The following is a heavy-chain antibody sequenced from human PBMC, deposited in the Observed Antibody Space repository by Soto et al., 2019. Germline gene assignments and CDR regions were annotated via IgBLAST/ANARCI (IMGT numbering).Heavy chain of an antibody. V-gene: IGHV3-74*01. Sequence: GGSLRLSCAASGFSFSTYWMHWVRQTPGKGLVWVSHVNSDGSTRRYADSVKGRFTISRDNDKNTMYLEMNSLRADDTAVYYCASLYSSGSTLDYWGQGTLFTVSS. J-gene: IGHJ4*02. D-gene: IGHD6-19*01. CDR3: ASLYSSGSTLDY. CDR1: GFSFSTYW. CDR2: VNSDGSTR.